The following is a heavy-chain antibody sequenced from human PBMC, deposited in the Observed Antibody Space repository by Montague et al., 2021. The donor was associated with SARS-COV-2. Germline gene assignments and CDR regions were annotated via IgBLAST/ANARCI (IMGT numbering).Heavy chain of an antibody. D-gene: IGHD3-22*01. J-gene: IGHJ5*02. V-gene: IGHV3-13*04. CDR2: IGTAGDT. Sequence: SLRLSCPASGFTFSSYDMHWVRQATGKGLEWVSAIGTAGDTYYPGSVKGRLTISRENAKNSLYLQMNSLRAGDTAVYYCARASYDSSGYYVWFDPWGQGTLVTVSS. CDR1: GFTFSSYD. CDR3: ARASYDSSGYYVWFDP.